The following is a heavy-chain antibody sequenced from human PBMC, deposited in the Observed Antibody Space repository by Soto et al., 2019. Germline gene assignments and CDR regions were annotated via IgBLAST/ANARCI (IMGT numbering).Heavy chain of an antibody. CDR3: ARGKRGSLRWVDP. CDR1: GYTFTSYD. J-gene: IGHJ5*02. D-gene: IGHD3-10*01. Sequence: QVQLVQSGAEVKKPGASVKVSCKASGYTFTSYDINWVRQATGQGLEWMGWMNPDSGNTGYAQNCQGRGTMTRNTSISTAYRELSSLRSEDTAVYFCARGKRGSLRWVDPWGQGTLVTVSS. CDR2: MNPDSGNT. V-gene: IGHV1-8*01.